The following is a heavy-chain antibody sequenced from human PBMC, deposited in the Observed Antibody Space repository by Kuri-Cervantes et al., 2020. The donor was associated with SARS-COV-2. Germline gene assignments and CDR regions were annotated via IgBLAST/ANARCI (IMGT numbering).Heavy chain of an antibody. CDR3: AKVVEVVVAAAFDF. CDR1: GFTFSSYA. D-gene: IGHD2-15*01. Sequence: GGSLRLSCAASGFTFSSYAMHWVRQAQGKGLEWVSVIYSGGSTYYADSVKGRFTISRDNSKTTLYLQMNSLRAEDTAVYYCAKVVEVVVAAAFDFWGQGTLVTVSS. J-gene: IGHJ4*02. CDR2: IYSGGST. V-gene: IGHV3-NL1*01.